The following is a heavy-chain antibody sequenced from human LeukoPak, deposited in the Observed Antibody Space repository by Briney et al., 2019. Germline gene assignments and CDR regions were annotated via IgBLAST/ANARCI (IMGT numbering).Heavy chain of an antibody. J-gene: IGHJ4*02. CDR1: GDSLNSGNYY. D-gene: IGHD2-21*02. V-gene: IGHV4-31*03. CDR2: IFTSGNT. Sequence: SQTLSLTCTVSGDSLNSGNYYWTWIRQHPGKGLEWIGYIFTSGNTYYNPSLKGRLLTSVDTSKSQFSLRLTSVTAADAAVYYCARATLRGDPFDFWGQGIQVTVSS. CDR3: ARATLRGDPFDF.